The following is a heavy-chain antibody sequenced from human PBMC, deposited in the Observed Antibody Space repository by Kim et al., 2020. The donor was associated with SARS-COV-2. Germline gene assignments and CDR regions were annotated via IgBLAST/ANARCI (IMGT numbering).Heavy chain of an antibody. D-gene: IGHD1-7*01. Sequence: PSLKSRLTITKDTSKNQVVLTMTNMDPVDTATYYCAHRRNWNYGGGFDYWGQGTLVTVSS. CDR3: AHRRNWNYGGGFDY. V-gene: IGHV2-5*01. J-gene: IGHJ4*02.